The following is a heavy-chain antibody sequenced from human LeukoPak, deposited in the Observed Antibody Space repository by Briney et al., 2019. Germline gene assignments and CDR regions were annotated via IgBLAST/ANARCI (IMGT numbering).Heavy chain of an antibody. V-gene: IGHV3-30*02. CDR3: AKDRLVVVPAASDY. J-gene: IGHJ4*02. CDR2: IRYDGSNK. D-gene: IGHD2-2*01. CDR1: GFTFSSYG. Sequence: GGSLRLSCAASGFTFSSYGMRWVRQAPGKGLEWVAFIRYDGSNKYYADSVKGRFTISRDNSKNTLYLQMNSLRAEDTAVYYCAKDRLVVVPAASDYWGQGTLVTVSS.